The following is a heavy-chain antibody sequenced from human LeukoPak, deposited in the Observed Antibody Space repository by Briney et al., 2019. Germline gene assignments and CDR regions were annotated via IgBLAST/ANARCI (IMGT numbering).Heavy chain of an antibody. Sequence: PSETLSLTCTVSGGSISSYYWSWIRQPPGKGLEGIGYIYYSGSTNYNPSLKSRVTISVDTSKNQFSLKLSSVTAADTAVYYCARDYYDSSGYYFNWGQGTLVTVSS. CDR2: IYYSGST. CDR3: ARDYYDSSGYYFN. D-gene: IGHD3-22*01. V-gene: IGHV4-59*01. CDR1: GGSISSYY. J-gene: IGHJ4*02.